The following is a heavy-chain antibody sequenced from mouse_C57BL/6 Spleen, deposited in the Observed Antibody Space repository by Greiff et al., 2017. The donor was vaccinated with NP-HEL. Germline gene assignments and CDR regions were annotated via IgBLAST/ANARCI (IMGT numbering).Heavy chain of an antibody. CDR2: INPSSGYT. J-gene: IGHJ4*01. CDR1: GYTFTSYW. CDR3: AREDYDAMDY. V-gene: IGHV1-7*01. Sequence: QVQLQQSGAELAKPGASVKLSCKASGYTFTSYWMHWVKQRPGQGLEWIGYINPSSGYTKYNQKFKVKATLTADKSSSTAYMQLSSLTYEDSAVYYCAREDYDAMDYWGQGTSVTVSS.